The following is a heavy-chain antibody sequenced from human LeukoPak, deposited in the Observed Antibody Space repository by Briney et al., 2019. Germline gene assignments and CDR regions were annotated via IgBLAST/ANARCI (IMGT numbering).Heavy chain of an antibody. CDR1: GGTFSSYA. CDR2: IIPTLGIA. J-gene: IGHJ4*02. D-gene: IGHD4-17*01. CDR3: AETPPVTVTTQAPYYFDY. V-gene: IGHV1-69*04. Sequence: SVKVSCKASGGTFSSYAISWVRQAPGQGLEWMGRIIPTLGIANYAQKFQGRVTITADKSTSTAYMELSSLRSEDTAVYYCAETPPVTVTTQAPYYFDYWGQGTLVTVSS.